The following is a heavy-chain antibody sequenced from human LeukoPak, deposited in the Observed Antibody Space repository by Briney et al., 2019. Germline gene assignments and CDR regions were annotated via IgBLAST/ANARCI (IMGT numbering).Heavy chain of an antibody. CDR3: ARRDSGGYCFDY. J-gene: IGHJ4*02. Sequence: GGSLRLSCAASGFIFSTYNMNWVRQAPGKGLEWVSSISTGSNHIFYADSVKGRFTISRENAKNSLYLQMNSLRAEDTAVYYCARRDSGGYCFDYWGQGTLVTVSS. CDR2: ISTGSNHI. CDR1: GFIFSTYN. V-gene: IGHV3-21*06. D-gene: IGHD3-22*01.